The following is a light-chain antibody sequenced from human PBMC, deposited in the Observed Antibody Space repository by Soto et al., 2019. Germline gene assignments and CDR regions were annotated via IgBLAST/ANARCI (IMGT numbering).Light chain of an antibody. V-gene: IGKV3-15*01. J-gene: IGKJ1*01. CDR1: QSVSSN. Sequence: EIVMTQSPATLSVSPGERATLSCRASQSVSSNLAWYQQKPGQAPRLLIYGASTGATGIPARFSGSGSGTDFTLTISSLQPEDFAVYYCQQDYNLWTFGQGTKVDI. CDR2: GAS. CDR3: QQDYNLWT.